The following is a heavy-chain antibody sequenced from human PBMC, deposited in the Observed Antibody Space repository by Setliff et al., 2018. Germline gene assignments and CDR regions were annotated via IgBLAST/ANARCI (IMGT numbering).Heavy chain of an antibody. D-gene: IGHD3-9*01. CDR1: GFTFSSYW. Sequence: GGSLRLSCAASGFTFSSYWMTWVRQAPGKGPEWVGNINQDGSGKQYVDSVKGRFTISRDNAKNSLYLQINSLRAEDTAVYYCAIFVHMDVWGQGTTVTVSS. V-gene: IGHV3-7*01. J-gene: IGHJ6*02. CDR3: AIFVHMDV. CDR2: INQDGSGK.